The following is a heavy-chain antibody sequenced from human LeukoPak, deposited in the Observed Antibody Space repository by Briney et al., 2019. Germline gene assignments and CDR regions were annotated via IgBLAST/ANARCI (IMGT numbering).Heavy chain of an antibody. Sequence: GGSLRLSCAASGFTFSSYSMNWVRQAPGKGLEWVSSISSSSSYIYYADSVKGRFTISRDNAKNSLYLQMNSLRAEDTAVYYCARRAEYCSGGSCYTGRDFDYWGQGTLVTVSS. CDR2: ISSSSSYI. CDR1: GFTFSSYS. CDR3: ARRAEYCSGGSCYTGRDFDY. J-gene: IGHJ4*02. D-gene: IGHD2-15*01. V-gene: IGHV3-21*01.